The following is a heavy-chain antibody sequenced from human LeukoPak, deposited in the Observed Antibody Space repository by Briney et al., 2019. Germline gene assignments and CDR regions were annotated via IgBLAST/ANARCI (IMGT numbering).Heavy chain of an antibody. D-gene: IGHD2-2*02. Sequence: SETLSLTCTVSGGSISSYYWSWIRQPPGKGLEWIGYIYYSGSTNYNPSLKSRVTISVDTSKNQFSLKLSSVTAADTAVYYCARVVPAAIRSGIAARGLTFDPWGQGTLVTVSS. CDR3: ARVVPAAIRSGIAARGLTFDP. CDR1: GGSISSYY. J-gene: IGHJ5*02. V-gene: IGHV4-59*12. CDR2: IYYSGST.